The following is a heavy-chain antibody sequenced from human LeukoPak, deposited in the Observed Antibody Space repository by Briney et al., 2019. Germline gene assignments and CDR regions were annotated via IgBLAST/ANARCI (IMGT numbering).Heavy chain of an antibody. V-gene: IGHV3-48*01. Sequence: PGGSLRLSCAASGFTFSTYSMNWVRQAPGKGLEWVSYISSSSSVIYYAGSVKGRFAISRDNAKNSLYLQMNSLRAEDTAVYYCARTGIWSGYSLDFWGHGTLVTVSS. CDR2: ISSSSSVI. J-gene: IGHJ5*01. CDR1: GFTFSTYS. CDR3: ARTGIWSGYSLDF. D-gene: IGHD3-3*01.